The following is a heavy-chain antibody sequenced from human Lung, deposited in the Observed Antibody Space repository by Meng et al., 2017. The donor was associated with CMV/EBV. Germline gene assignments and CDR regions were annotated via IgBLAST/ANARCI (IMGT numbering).Heavy chain of an antibody. J-gene: IGHJ4*02. D-gene: IGHD3-10*01. V-gene: IGHV3-30*02. CDR2: IRNDATNK. Sequence: GESXKISCAVSGVTFSRYGMHWVRQAPGKGLEWVAFIRNDATNKFYADSVKGRFSISRDNSKNTLFLQMSPLRVEDTAVYYCVQTFGENLDYFDYWGQGTRVTVSS. CDR3: VQTFGENLDYFDY. CDR1: GVTFSRYG.